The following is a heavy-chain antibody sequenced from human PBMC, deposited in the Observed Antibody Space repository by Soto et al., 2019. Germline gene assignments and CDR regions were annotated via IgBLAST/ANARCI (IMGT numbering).Heavy chain of an antibody. Sequence: GESLKISCKGSGYSFTSYWIGWVRQMPGKGLEWIGIIYPGDSDTRYSPSFQGQVTISADKSISTAYLQWSSLKASDTAMYYCARSEWLRNYYYGMDVWGQGTTVTVSS. CDR3: ARSEWLRNYYYGMDV. J-gene: IGHJ6*02. D-gene: IGHD5-12*01. V-gene: IGHV5-51*01. CDR1: GYSFTSYW. CDR2: IYPGDSDT.